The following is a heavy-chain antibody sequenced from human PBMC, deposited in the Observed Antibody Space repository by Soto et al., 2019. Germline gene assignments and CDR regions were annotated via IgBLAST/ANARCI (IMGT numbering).Heavy chain of an antibody. CDR3: ARWVEVSLDYFDS. Sequence: SETLSLTCTVSGGSISSGDYYWSWIRQPPGKGLEWIGYIYYSGSTYYNPSLKSRVGILVDTSKNQFSLNLNPVTAADTAVYYCARWVEVSLDYFDSWGQGTPVTVSS. J-gene: IGHJ4*02. D-gene: IGHD1-20*01. V-gene: IGHV4-30-4*01. CDR2: IYYSGST. CDR1: GGSISSGDYY.